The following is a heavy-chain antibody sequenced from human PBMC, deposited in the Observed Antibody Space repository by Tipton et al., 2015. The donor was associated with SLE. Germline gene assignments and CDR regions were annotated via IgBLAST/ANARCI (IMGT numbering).Heavy chain of an antibody. CDR2: IYCSGST. J-gene: IGHJ3*02. D-gene: IGHD3-10*01. V-gene: IGHV4-59*01. Sequence: TLSLTCTVSGGPISSYYWSWIRQPPGKGLEWIGYIYCSGSTNYNPSLKSRVTISVDTSKNQFSLKLSSVTAADTAVYYCARERFFARRGFDIWGQGTMVTVSS. CDR1: GGPISSYY. CDR3: ARERFFARRGFDI.